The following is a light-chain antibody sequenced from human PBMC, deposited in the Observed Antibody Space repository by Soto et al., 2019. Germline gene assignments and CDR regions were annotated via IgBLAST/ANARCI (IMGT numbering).Light chain of an antibody. V-gene: IGKV1-39*01. J-gene: IGKJ1*01. Sequence: DIQMTQSPSSLSASVGDTVTITCRASETINKYLSWCQHKPGKAPNLLVYVTSILQSGVPSRFSGSGSGTNFTLTINTLQPEDFATYYCQQSLTSPWTFGQGTKVDI. CDR3: QQSLTSPWT. CDR1: ETINKY. CDR2: VTS.